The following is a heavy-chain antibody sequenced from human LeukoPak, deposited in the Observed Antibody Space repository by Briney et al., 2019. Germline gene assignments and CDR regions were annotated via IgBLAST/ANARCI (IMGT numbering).Heavy chain of an antibody. CDR3: ARVQWELLYPDY. CDR2: ISYDDSYR. J-gene: IGHJ4*02. D-gene: IGHD1-26*01. CDR1: GFTFSSYW. Sequence: GGSLRLSCAASGFTFSSYWMSWVRQAPGKGLEWVALISYDDSYRYYADSVKGRFTISRDNSKNTLYLQMNTLRAEDTAVYYCARVQWELLYPDYWGQGTLVTVSS. V-gene: IGHV3-30*03.